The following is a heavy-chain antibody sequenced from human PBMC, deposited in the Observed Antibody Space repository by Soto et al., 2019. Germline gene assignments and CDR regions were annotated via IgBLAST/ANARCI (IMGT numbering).Heavy chain of an antibody. CDR3: TTESYYDSSGYRPFDY. D-gene: IGHD3-22*01. J-gene: IGHJ4*02. CDR2: ISSSSTI. V-gene: IGHV3-48*01. Sequence: GSINPSCATSEYTFSSYSMNWVRQATGKGLEWVSYISSSSTIYYADSVKGRFTISRDDSKNTLYLQMNSLKTEDTAVYYCTTESYYDSSGYRPFDYWGQGTLVTVSS. CDR1: EYTFSSYS.